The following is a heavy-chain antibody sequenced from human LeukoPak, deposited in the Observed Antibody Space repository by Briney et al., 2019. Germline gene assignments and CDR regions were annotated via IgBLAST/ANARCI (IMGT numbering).Heavy chain of an antibody. CDR2: IYYSGST. Sequence: SSETLSLTCTVSGVSISSYYWSWIRQPPGKGLEWIGYIYYSGSTNYNPSLKSRVTISVDTSKNQFSLKLSSVTAADTAVYYCARSEYHWFDPWGQGTLVTVSS. CDR3: ARSEYHWFDP. D-gene: IGHD2-2*01. CDR1: GVSISSYY. V-gene: IGHV4-59*01. J-gene: IGHJ5*02.